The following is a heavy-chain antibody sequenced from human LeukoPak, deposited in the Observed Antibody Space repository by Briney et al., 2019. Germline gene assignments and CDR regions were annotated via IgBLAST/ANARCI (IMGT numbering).Heavy chain of an antibody. D-gene: IGHD3-3*01. J-gene: IGHJ4*02. V-gene: IGHV1-18*01. CDR1: GYTFTSYG. Sequence: ASVKVSCKPSGYTFTSYGISWVRQAPGQGLEWMGWISAYNGNTNYAQKPQGRVTMTTDTSTSTAYMELRSLRSDDTAVDYCARSTITIYGVVITPFDYWGQGTLVTVSS. CDR3: ARSTITIYGVVITPFDY. CDR2: ISAYNGNT.